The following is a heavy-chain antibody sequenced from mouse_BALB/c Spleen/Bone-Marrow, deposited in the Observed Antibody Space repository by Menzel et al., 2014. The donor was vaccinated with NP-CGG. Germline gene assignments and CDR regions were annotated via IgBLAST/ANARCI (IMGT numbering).Heavy chain of an antibody. J-gene: IGHJ3*01. CDR1: GYTFTDYT. D-gene: IGHD1-3*01. CDR2: INPSSTYT. V-gene: IGHV1-4*01. CDR3: VRLKTNFAF. Sequence: VHLVESGAELARPGASVKMSCKASGYTFTDYTMLWVKQRPGQVLEWIGSINPSSTYTNYNQKFKDKATLTADKSSITAYMQLSSLTSEDSAVYYCVRLKTNFAFWDQGTLVTVSA.